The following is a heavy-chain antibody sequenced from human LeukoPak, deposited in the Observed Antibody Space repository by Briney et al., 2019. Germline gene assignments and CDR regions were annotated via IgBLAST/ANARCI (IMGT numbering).Heavy chain of an antibody. Sequence: GGSLRLSCAASGFTFSSYAMSWVRQAPGKGLEWVSGIIGSGGSTYYADSVKGRFTISRDNSKNTLYLQMNSLRAEDTAVYYCAKGSSLPPFDYWGQGTLVTVSS. CDR1: GFTFSSYA. CDR2: IIGSGGST. J-gene: IGHJ4*02. D-gene: IGHD2-15*01. CDR3: AKGSSLPPFDY. V-gene: IGHV3-23*01.